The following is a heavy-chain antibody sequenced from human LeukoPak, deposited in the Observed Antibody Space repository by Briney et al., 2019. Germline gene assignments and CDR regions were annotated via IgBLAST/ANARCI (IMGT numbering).Heavy chain of an antibody. V-gene: IGHV1-46*01. Sequence: ASVKVSCKASGYTFTSYHLHWVRQAPGQGLEWMGIINPSGGSPNYAQKFQGGVTMTRDMSTSTVNMELSSLRSEDTAVYYCARAQGSYYHYYMDVWGKGTTVTVSS. CDR1: GYTFTSYH. J-gene: IGHJ6*03. CDR2: INPSGGSP. D-gene: IGHD1-26*01. CDR3: ARAQGSYYHYYMDV.